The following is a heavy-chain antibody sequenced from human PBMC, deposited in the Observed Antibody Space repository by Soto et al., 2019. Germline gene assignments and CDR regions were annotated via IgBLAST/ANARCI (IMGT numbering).Heavy chain of an antibody. J-gene: IGHJ5*02. CDR1: GGTFSSYA. D-gene: IGHD3-10*01. Sequence: GASVKVSCKASGGTFSSYAISWVRQAPGQGLEWMGGIIPIFGTANYAQKFQGRVTITADESTSTAYMELSSLRSEDTAVYYCARALDYYDSGSYARFDPWGQGTLVTVS. CDR3: ARALDYYDSGSYARFDP. CDR2: IIPIFGTA. V-gene: IGHV1-69*13.